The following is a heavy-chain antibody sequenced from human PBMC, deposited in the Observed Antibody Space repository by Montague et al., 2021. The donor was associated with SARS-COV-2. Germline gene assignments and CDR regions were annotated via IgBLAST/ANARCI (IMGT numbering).Heavy chain of an antibody. Sequence: SETLSLTCTLSGGSITNNIDYWAWIRQPPGKGLEWIGSIYYTGNTYYXPSLKSRVTISVETSKNHFTLKLSSVTAAETAVYYCARLKRYFDSSGCPWAFDFWGQGTRVTVSS. V-gene: IGHV4-39*02. J-gene: IGHJ3*01. D-gene: IGHD3-22*01. CDR2: IYYTGNT. CDR3: ARLKRYFDSSGCPWAFDF. CDR1: GGSITNNIDY.